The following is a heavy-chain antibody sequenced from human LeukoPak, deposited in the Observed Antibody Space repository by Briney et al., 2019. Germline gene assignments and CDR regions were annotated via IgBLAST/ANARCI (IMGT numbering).Heavy chain of an antibody. J-gene: IGHJ4*02. Sequence: ASVKVSCKASGYTFTGYYMHWVRQAPGQGLEWMGWINPNSGGTNYAQKFQGRVTITADKSTSTAYMELSSLRSEDTAVYYCARDSRNRLLGFDYWGQGTLVTVSS. CDR3: ARDSRNRLLGFDY. CDR1: GYTFTGYY. V-gene: IGHV1-2*02. CDR2: INPNSGGT. D-gene: IGHD2-21*02.